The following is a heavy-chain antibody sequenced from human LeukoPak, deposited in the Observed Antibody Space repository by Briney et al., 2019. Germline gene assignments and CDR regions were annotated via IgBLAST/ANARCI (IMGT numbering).Heavy chain of an antibody. J-gene: IGHJ3*02. CDR1: GGSISSYY. V-gene: IGHV4-59*08. CDR3: ARGGWNYDILTGYYPDAFDI. Sequence: RPSETLSLTCTVSGGSISSYYWSWIRQPPGKGLEWIGYIYYSGSTNYNPSLKSRVTISVDTSKNQFSLKLSSVTAADTAVYYCARGGWNYDILTGYYPDAFDIWGQGTMVTVSS. D-gene: IGHD3-9*01. CDR2: IYYSGST.